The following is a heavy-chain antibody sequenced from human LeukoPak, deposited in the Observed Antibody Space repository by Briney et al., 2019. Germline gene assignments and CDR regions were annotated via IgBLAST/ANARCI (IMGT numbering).Heavy chain of an antibody. V-gene: IGHV1-69*04. D-gene: IGHD6-19*01. CDR2: IIPILGIA. Sequence: SVKVSCKTSGGTFRYYAISWVRQAPGQGLEWMGRIIPILGIANYAQKFQGRVTITADKSTSTAYMELSSLRSEDTAVYYCARGYRWVAVAGDFDYWGQGTLVTVSS. CDR1: GGTFRYYA. J-gene: IGHJ4*02. CDR3: ARGYRWVAVAGDFDY.